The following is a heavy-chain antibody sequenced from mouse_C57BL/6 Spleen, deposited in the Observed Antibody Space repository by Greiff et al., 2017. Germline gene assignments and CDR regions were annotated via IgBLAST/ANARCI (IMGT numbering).Heavy chain of an antibody. CDR1: GYTFTSYW. Sequence: VQLQQPGAELVKPGASVKVSCKASGYTFTSYWMHWVKQRPGQGLEWIGRIHPSDSDTNYTQKFKGKATLTVDKSSSTAYMQLSNLRSRDSAVYYCENLYEYDGFYAMDYWGQGTSVTVSS. J-gene: IGHJ4*01. D-gene: IGHD2-4*01. V-gene: IGHV1-74*01. CDR2: IHPSDSDT. CDR3: ENLYEYDGFYAMDY.